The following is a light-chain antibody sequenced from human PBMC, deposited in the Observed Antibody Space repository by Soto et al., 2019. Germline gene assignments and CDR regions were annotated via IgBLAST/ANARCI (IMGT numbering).Light chain of an antibody. V-gene: IGKV3-15*01. J-gene: IGKJ2*01. CDR2: SAS. CDR3: QQGHNGPLT. Sequence: EIAMTQSPATLSVPPGERATLSCRASQSISTELAWYQQIPGQPPRLLIYSASTRATGVPARFTGSGSGSEFTLTSSGLQSEDFAIYYCQQGHNGPLTFGQGTRLEI. CDR1: QSISTE.